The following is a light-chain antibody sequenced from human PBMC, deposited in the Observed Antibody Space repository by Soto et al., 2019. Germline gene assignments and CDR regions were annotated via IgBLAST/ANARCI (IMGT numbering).Light chain of an antibody. J-gene: IGKJ2*01. CDR1: QTVSGNY. CDR3: QQYGSSPPYT. CDR2: GSS. V-gene: IGKV3-20*01. Sequence: EIVLTQSPGILSLSPGERATLSCRASQTVSGNYLAWYQQKPGQSPRLLIYGSSDRATGIPDRFSGSGSGTDFTLTIKRVETVDFAVYYCQQYGSSPPYTFGLGTTLEI.